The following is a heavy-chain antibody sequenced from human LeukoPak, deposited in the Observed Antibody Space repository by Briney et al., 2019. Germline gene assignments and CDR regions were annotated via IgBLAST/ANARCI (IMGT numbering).Heavy chain of an antibody. CDR1: GWSFNDYY. D-gene: IGHD3-22*01. CDR3: ARHIYLDSSGYYTINWFDP. V-gene: IGHV4-34*01. Sequence: SETLSLTCAVYGWSFNDYYWNWVRQPPGKGLEWIGSIYYSGSTYYNPSLKSRVTISVDTSKNQFSLKLSSVTAADTAVYYCARHIYLDSSGYYTINWFDPWGQGTLVTVSS. J-gene: IGHJ5*02. CDR2: IYYSGST.